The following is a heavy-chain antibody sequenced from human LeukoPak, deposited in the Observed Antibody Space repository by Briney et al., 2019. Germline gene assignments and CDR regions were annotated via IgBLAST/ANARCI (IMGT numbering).Heavy chain of an antibody. CDR1: XFTFSSYS. J-gene: IGHJ6*03. CDR2: ISSSSIYI. CDR3: XXAXSGRYGLGYYYMDV. D-gene: IGHD1-26*01. Sequence: PGXSLXXXCAGSXFTFSSYSMNWVRQAPGKGLEWVSSISSSSIYIYYADSVKGRFTTSRYNAKNSLYLQMNRLRAEDTDVYYCXXAXSGRYGLGYYYMDVWGKGTTVTISS. V-gene: IGHV3-21*01.